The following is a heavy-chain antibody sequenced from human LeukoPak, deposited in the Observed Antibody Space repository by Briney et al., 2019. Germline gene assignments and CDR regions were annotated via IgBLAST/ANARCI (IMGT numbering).Heavy chain of an antibody. V-gene: IGHV4-61*01. D-gene: IGHD2-2*01. J-gene: IGHJ6*02. CDR1: GGSVSSGSYY. CDR3: ARGISTTWNNYYYGLDV. Sequence: PSETLSLTCTVSGGSVSSGSYYWNWIRQPPGKGLEWIGYISFRGRTNYSPSLKSRVTISVDTSKTQSSLKLSSVTAADTAVYYCARGISTTWNNYYYGLDVWGQGTTVTVSS. CDR2: ISFRGRT.